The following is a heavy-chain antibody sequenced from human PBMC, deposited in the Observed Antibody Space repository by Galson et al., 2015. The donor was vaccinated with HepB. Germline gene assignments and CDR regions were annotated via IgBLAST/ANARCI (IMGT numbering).Heavy chain of an antibody. CDR3: TRVLIVASINGPYYYGMDV. J-gene: IGHJ6*02. D-gene: IGHD5-12*01. CDR1: GYTFTSYD. Sequence: SVKVSCKASGYTFTSYDMHWVRQAPGQRLEWMGWINAGNGNTKYPQKFQGRVTITRDTSASTAYMELSSLRSEDTAVYYCTRVLIVASINGPYYYGMDVWGQGTTVTVS. V-gene: IGHV1-3*01. CDR2: INAGNGNT.